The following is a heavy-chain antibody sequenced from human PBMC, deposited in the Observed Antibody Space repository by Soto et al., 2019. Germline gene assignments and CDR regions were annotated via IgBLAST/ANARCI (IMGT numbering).Heavy chain of an antibody. CDR3: AVTPRYCSGGSCYPAHALDI. CDR2: MFYSGSI. D-gene: IGHD2-15*01. CDR1: GGSISSSNW. J-gene: IGHJ3*02. V-gene: IGHV4-4*02. Sequence: PSETLSLTCGVSGGSISSSNWWSWVRQPPGKGLEWIGYMFYSGSIEYNPSLKSRVTISVDTSKNQFSLNLSSVTAADTAIYYCAVTPRYCSGGSCYPAHALDIWGQGRRVTVSS.